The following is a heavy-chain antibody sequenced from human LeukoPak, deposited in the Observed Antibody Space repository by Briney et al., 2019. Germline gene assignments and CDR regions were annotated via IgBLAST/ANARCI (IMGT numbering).Heavy chain of an antibody. J-gene: IGHJ4*02. CDR2: ITGSGATT. CDR3: AKASGSGSFDY. V-gene: IGHV3-23*01. D-gene: IGHD3-10*01. Sequence: GGSLRLSCLTSGFTFSTNAMSWVRQAPGKGLEWVSGITGSGATTYYADSVKGRFTISRDNSKNTLYLQMNSLRAEDTAVYYCAKASGSGSFDYWGQGTLVTVSS. CDR1: GFTFSTNA.